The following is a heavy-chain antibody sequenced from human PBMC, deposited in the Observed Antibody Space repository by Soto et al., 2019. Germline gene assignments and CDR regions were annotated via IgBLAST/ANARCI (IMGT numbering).Heavy chain of an antibody. CDR3: EISTVTTSGPYYFDY. V-gene: IGHV1-69*02. Sequence: QVQLVQSGAEVKKPGSSVKVSCKASGGTFSSYTISWVRQTPGQGLEWMGRIIPIHGIANYEQKFQGRVTITADKCTSTVYMEVSRLRSEETAVYYCEISTVTTSGPYYFDYWVRG. J-gene: IGHJ4*02. CDR2: IIPIHGIA. D-gene: IGHD4-17*01. CDR1: GGTFSSYT.